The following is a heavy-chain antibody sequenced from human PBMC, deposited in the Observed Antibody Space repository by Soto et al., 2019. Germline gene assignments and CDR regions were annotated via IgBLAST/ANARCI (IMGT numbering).Heavy chain of an antibody. CDR2: IVVGSGNT. V-gene: IGHV1-58*01. CDR1: GFTFTSSA. D-gene: IGHD3-10*01. J-gene: IGHJ6*02. Sequence: SVKVSCKASGFTFTSSAVQWVRQARGQRLEWIGWIVVGSGNTNYAQKFQERVTITRDMSTSTAYMELSSLRSEDTAVYYCAADGLRGMKYYYHYGMDGWGQGTTVTLSS. CDR3: AADGLRGMKYYYHYGMDG.